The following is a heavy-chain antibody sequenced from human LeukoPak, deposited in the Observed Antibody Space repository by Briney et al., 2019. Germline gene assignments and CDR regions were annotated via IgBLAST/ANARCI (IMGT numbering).Heavy chain of an antibody. Sequence: PGGSLRLSCAASGFTFSSYAMSWVRQAPGKGLEWVSAISGSGGSTYYADSVKGRFTISRDNSKNTLYLQMNSLRAEDTAVYYCARALETAVQINIFDYWGQGTLVTVFS. V-gene: IGHV3-23*01. J-gene: IGHJ4*02. CDR3: ARALETAVQINIFDY. CDR2: ISGSGGST. D-gene: IGHD1-1*01. CDR1: GFTFSSYA.